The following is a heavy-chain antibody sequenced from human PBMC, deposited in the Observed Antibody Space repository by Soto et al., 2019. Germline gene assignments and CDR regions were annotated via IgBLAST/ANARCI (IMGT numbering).Heavy chain of an antibody. J-gene: IGHJ4*02. D-gene: IGHD5-12*01. V-gene: IGHV3-21*02. CDR3: ATHSGYVHFDY. Sequence: EVQLVESGGGLVKPGGSRSLSCATSGFNFSTNGMNWIRQAQGKGLQWVSSISRSSNYIQYADSVKGRFAVFRDNAKNSLYLLMNSLRAEDTAIYYCATHSGYVHFDYWGQGTVVTVSS. CDR1: GFNFSTNG. CDR2: ISRSSNYI.